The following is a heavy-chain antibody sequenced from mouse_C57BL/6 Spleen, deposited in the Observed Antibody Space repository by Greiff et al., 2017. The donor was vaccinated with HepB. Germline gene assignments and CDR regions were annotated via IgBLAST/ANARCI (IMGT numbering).Heavy chain of an antibody. CDR1: GYTFTSYW. Sequence: VQLQQPGAELVMPGASVKLSCKASGYTFTSYWMHWVKQRPGQGLEWIGEIDPSDSYTNYNQKFKGKSTLPVDKSSSTAYMQLSSLTSEDSAVSYCARGLSYYFDYWGQGTTLTVSS. V-gene: IGHV1-69*01. CDR3: ARGLSYYFDY. J-gene: IGHJ2*01. D-gene: IGHD3-1*01. CDR2: IDPSDSYT.